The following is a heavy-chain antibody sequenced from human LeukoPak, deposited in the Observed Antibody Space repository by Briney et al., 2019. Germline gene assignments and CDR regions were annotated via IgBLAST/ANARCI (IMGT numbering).Heavy chain of an antibody. CDR3: ARDTRDYYDSSGHYYVGTFDF. CDR2: IWYDGSNK. CDR1: GFTFSNYD. D-gene: IGHD3-22*01. Sequence: GKSLRLSCAASGFTFSNYDMHWVRQAPGKGLEWVAVIWYDGSNKYYGDSVKGRFTISRDNSKNTLYLQMNSLRAEDMAVYYCARDTRDYYDSSGHYYVGTFDFWGQGTLVTVS. J-gene: IGHJ4*02. V-gene: IGHV3-33*01.